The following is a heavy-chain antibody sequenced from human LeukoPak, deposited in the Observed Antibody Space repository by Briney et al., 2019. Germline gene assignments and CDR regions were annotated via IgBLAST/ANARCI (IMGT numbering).Heavy chain of an antibody. CDR2: MYNSGDT. V-gene: IGHV4-38-2*02. CDR3: ARHSIDVSPLVASLTWFDP. D-gene: IGHD2-15*01. J-gene: IGHJ5*02. CDR1: GYSVSSGYY. Sequence: SETLSLTCTVSGYSVSSGYYWGWIRQPPGKGLEWIGSMYNSGDTYYNPSLKSRVTISVDTSKNQLSLKLSSVTAADTAVYYCARHSIDVSPLVASLTWFDPWGQGTLVTVSS.